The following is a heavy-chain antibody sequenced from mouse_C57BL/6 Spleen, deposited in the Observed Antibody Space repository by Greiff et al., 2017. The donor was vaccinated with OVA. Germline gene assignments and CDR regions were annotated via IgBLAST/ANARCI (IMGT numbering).Heavy chain of an antibody. CDR3: ARRDYGYFDY. Sequence: EVQRVESGGGLVKPGGSLKLSCAASGFTFSSYTMSWVRQTPEKRLEWVATISGGGGNTYYPDSVKGRFTISRDNAKNTLYLQRSSLRAEDTALYYCARRDYGYFDYWGQGTTLTVSS. V-gene: IGHV5-9*01. D-gene: IGHD1-1*01. CDR2: ISGGGGNT. CDR1: GFTFSSYT. J-gene: IGHJ2*01.